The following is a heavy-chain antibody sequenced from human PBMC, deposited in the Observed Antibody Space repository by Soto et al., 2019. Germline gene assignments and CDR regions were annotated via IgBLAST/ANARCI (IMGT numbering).Heavy chain of an antibody. J-gene: IGHJ5*02. Sequence: SETLSLTCAVYGGSFSGYYWIWIRQPPGKGLEWIGEINHSGSTNYNPSLKSRVTISVDTSKNQFSLKLSSVTAADTAVYYCARGRGGYYYDFWSGYSNWFDPWGQGTLVTVSS. CDR1: GGSFSGYY. CDR2: INHSGST. CDR3: ARGRGGYYYDFWSGYSNWFDP. D-gene: IGHD3-3*01. V-gene: IGHV4-34*01.